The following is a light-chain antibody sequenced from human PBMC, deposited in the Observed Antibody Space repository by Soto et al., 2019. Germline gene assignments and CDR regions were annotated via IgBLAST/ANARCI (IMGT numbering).Light chain of an antibody. J-gene: IGKJ1*01. CDR2: GAS. Sequence: EIVLTHSPGTLSLSPGERATLSCRASQSVSSSYLAWYQQKPGQAPRLPIYGASSRATGIPDRFSGSGSGTDFTLTISRLEPEDFAVYYCQQYGSSPLTFGQGTRWIS. V-gene: IGKV3-20*01. CDR3: QQYGSSPLT. CDR1: QSVSSSY.